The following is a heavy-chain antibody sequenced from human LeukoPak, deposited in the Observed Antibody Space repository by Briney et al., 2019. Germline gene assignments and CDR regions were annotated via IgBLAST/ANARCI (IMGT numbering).Heavy chain of an antibody. CDR3: ARDVGPYRPLDY. CDR1: GGSITNTNY. J-gene: IGHJ4*02. CDR2: VNLQGST. V-gene: IGHV4-4*02. Sequence: AGPLSLTCGVSGGSITNTNYWTWVRQPPGKGLECIGEVNLQGSTNYNPSLMGRVAIAVDTSENHISLQLTSVTAAHTAVYYCARDVGPYRPLDYSGQGTLVTVSS.